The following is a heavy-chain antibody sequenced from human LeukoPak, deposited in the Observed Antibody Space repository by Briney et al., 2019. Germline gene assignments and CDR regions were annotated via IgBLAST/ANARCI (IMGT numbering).Heavy chain of an antibody. V-gene: IGHV3-48*01. D-gene: IGHD5-12*01. CDR3: ARERDSGPNSGCDWDFDY. CDR2: ISRSSSSSTI. J-gene: IGHJ4*02. Sequence: GGSLRLSCAASGFTFSFYSMNWVRQAPGKGLEWVSYISRSSSSSTIYYADSVKGRFTISRDNSKNTLYLQMNSLRAEDTAVYYCARERDSGPNSGCDWDFDYWGQGTLVTVSS. CDR1: GFTFSFYS.